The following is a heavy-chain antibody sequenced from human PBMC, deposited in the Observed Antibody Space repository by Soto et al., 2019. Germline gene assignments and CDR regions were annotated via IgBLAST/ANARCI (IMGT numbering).Heavy chain of an antibody. Sequence: ASVKVSCKASGYTFTSYGISWVRQSPGQGLEGMGWISAYNGNTNYTQKLQGRVTMTTDTSTSTAYMELRSLRSDDTAVYYCARWYYYDSSGHWYFDLWGRGTLVTVSS. V-gene: IGHV1-18*01. J-gene: IGHJ2*01. D-gene: IGHD3-22*01. CDR3: ARWYYYDSSGHWYFDL. CDR1: GYTFTSYG. CDR2: ISAYNGNT.